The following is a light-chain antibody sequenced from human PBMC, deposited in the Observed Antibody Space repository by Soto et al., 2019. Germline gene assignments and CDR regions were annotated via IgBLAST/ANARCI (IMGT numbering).Light chain of an antibody. CDR2: WAS. CDR1: QRITNSY. V-gene: IGKV3-20*01. CDR3: QQYGSSPPT. Sequence: EIVLTQSPGTLSLSPGERATLSCRASQRITNSYLAWYQQKPGQAPRLLISWASSRATGIPDRFSGSGSGTDFTLTISRLEPEDSAVYYCQQYGSSPPTFGQGTKVEIK. J-gene: IGKJ1*01.